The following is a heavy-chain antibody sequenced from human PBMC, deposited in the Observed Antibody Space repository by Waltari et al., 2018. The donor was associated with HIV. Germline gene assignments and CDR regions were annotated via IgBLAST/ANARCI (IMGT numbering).Heavy chain of an antibody. D-gene: IGHD3-3*01. V-gene: IGHV3-48*01. J-gene: IGHJ4*02. CDR1: GFSFSTYS. CDR3: ARDITLTPGPDY. CDR2: ISSSSTTV. Sequence: EVQLVESGGDLVQPGGSLRLSCAVSGFSFSTYSRNWVRQTPGKGLEWVSYISSSSTTVYYADSVKGRFTISRDNAKNSLYLQMNSLRAEDTAVYYCARDITLTPGPDYWGQGTLVTVSS.